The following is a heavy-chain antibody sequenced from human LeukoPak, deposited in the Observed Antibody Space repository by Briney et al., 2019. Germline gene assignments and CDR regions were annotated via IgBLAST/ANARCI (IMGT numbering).Heavy chain of an antibody. CDR1: GYTFTGYY. CDR2: INPNSGGT. V-gene: IGHV1-2*02. CDR3: ARGYYYDSSGYRFDY. Sequence: ASVKVSCKASGYTFTGYYMHWVRQAPGQGLEWMGWINPNSGGTNYAQKFQGRATMTRDTSISTAYMELSSLRSEDTAVYYCARGYYYDSSGYRFDYWGQGTLVTVSS. J-gene: IGHJ4*02. D-gene: IGHD3-22*01.